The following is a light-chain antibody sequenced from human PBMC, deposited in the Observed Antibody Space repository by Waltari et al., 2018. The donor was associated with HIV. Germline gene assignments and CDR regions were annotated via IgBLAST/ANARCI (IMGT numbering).Light chain of an antibody. Sequence: DFVMTQSPDSLAVSLGERATINCKSSQSLLYTSNNKNYLVWYQQKPGQPPKLLIYWASTRESGVPDRFSGSGSGTDFTLTISSLQAEDVAVYYCQQHYNTPLTFGEGTKLEIK. J-gene: IGKJ2*01. CDR1: QSLLYTSNNKNY. CDR3: QQHYNTPLT. V-gene: IGKV4-1*01. CDR2: WAS.